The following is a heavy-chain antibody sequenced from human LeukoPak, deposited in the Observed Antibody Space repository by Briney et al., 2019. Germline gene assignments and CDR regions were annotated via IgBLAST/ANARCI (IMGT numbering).Heavy chain of an antibody. CDR1: GGSITTYY. CDR3: ARYHPDCSGGSCYSGWDPIFDY. D-gene: IGHD2-15*01. CDR2: VYYTGGT. Sequence: PSETLSLTCTVSGGSITTYYWTWIRQPPGKGLEWIGYVYYTGGTNYNPSLKSRATISVDMSKNQFSLKLNSVIAADTAVYYCARYHPDCSGGSCYSGWDPIFDYWGQGTLVTVSS. J-gene: IGHJ4*02. V-gene: IGHV4-59*08.